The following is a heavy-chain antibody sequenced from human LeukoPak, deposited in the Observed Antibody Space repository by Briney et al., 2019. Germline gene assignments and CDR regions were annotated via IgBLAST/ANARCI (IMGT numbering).Heavy chain of an antibody. V-gene: IGHV3-66*02. CDR1: GFTVSSNY. CDR2: IYSGGST. D-gene: IGHD6-25*01. J-gene: IGHJ6*03. Sequence: GGSLRLSCAASGFTVSSNYMSWVRQAPGKGLVWVSVIYSGGSTYYADSVKGRFTISRDNSKNTLYLQRNSLRAEDTAVYYCARKGIGSSRYQNMDVWGKGTTVTVSS. CDR3: ARKGIGSSRYQNMDV.